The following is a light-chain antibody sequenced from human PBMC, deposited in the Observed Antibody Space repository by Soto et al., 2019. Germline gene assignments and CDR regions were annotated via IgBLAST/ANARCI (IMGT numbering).Light chain of an antibody. J-gene: IGLJ1*01. CDR3: QSYDSSLSGYV. Sequence: QSVLTQPPSVSGAPGQRVTISCTGTSSNIGANYDVHWYRQLPGATPTLLVFVNTNRPSGVPDRFSGSKSAISASLAITGLQADDEAHYYCQSYDSSLSGYVFGTGTKVTVL. CDR1: SSNIGANYD. V-gene: IGLV1-40*01. CDR2: VNT.